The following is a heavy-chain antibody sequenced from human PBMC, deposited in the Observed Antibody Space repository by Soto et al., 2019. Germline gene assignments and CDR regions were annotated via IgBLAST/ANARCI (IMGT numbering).Heavy chain of an antibody. Sequence: EVQLVESGGGLVQPGGSLRLSCAASGFTFSSYSMNWVRQAPGKGLEWVSYISSSSSTIYYADSVKGRFTISRDNAKNSLYLQMNSLRAEDTAVYYCARDNRLRYFDWPIWTHYGMDVWGQGTTVTVSS. CDR2: ISSSSSTI. V-gene: IGHV3-48*01. D-gene: IGHD3-9*01. CDR3: ARDNRLRYFDWPIWTHYGMDV. CDR1: GFTFSSYS. J-gene: IGHJ6*02.